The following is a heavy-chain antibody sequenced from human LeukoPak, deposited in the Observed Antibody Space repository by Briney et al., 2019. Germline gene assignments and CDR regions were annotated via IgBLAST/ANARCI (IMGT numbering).Heavy chain of an antibody. CDR3: ARDNGGPYGSGSYQYYGMDV. J-gene: IGHJ6*04. D-gene: IGHD3-10*01. CDR2: ISSSSSYT. V-gene: IGHV3-11*06. CDR1: GFTFSDYY. Sequence: GGSLRLSCAASGFTFSDYYMSWIRQAPGKGLEWVSYISSSSSYTNYADSVKGRFTISRDNAKSSLYLQMNSLRAEDTAVYYCARDNGGPYGSGSYQYYGMDVWGKGTTVTVSS.